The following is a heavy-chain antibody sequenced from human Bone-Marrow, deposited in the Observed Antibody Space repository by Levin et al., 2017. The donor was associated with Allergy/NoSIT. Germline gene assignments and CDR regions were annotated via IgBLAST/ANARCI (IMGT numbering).Heavy chain of an antibody. Sequence: EASVKVSCAASGFTFSRYSVNWVRQAPGRGLEWVSYISRSSSTISYADSVKGRFTISRDNAKNSLYLQMNSLRDEDTAVYYCARPDCSGTSCYYFFDSWGQGTLVTVSS. CDR3: ARPDCSGTSCYYFFDS. D-gene: IGHD2-2*01. V-gene: IGHV3-48*02. CDR2: ISRSSSTI. CDR1: GFTFSRYS. J-gene: IGHJ4*02.